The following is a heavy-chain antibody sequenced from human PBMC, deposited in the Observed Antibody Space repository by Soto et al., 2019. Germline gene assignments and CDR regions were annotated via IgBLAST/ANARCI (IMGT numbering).Heavy chain of an antibody. CDR3: ARGRVVSGYNYFDY. V-gene: IGHV3-48*03. CDR2: ISSSGSTI. D-gene: IGHD5-12*01. J-gene: IGHJ4*02. CDR1: GFTFSSYE. Sequence: EVQLVESGGGLVQPGGSLRLSCAASGFTFSSYEMNWGRQAPGKGLEWVSYISSSGSTIYYADSVKGRFTISRDNAKNSLYLQMNSLRAEDTAVYYCARGRVVSGYNYFDYWGQGTLVTVSS.